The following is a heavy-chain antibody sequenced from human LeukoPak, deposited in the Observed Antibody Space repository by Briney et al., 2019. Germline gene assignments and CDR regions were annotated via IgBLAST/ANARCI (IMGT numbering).Heavy chain of an antibody. J-gene: IGHJ5*02. CDR2: INHSGST. CDR3: ARGGTIFGVVIIHGNWFDP. CDR1: GGSFSGYY. Sequence: SETLSLTCAVYGGSFSGYYWSWIRQPPGKGLEWIGEINHSGSTNYNPSLKSRVTISVDTSKNQYSLKLSSVTAADTAVYYCARGGTIFGVVIIHGNWFDPWGQGALVTVSS. V-gene: IGHV4-34*01. D-gene: IGHD3-3*01.